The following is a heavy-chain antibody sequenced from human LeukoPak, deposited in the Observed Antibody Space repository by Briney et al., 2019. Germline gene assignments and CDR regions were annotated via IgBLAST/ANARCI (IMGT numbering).Heavy chain of an antibody. Sequence: GSLRLSCAASGFTFSSYWMSWVRQPPGKGLEWIGEIHYSGSTDYNPSLKSRVTISPDKSKNQFSLTLTSVTAADTAVYFCARAPLSGTYYTDAFDIWGQGTMVTVSS. CDR1: GFTFSSYW. CDR3: ARAPLSGTYYTDAFDI. D-gene: IGHD1-26*01. V-gene: IGHV4-4*01. J-gene: IGHJ3*02. CDR2: IHYSGST.